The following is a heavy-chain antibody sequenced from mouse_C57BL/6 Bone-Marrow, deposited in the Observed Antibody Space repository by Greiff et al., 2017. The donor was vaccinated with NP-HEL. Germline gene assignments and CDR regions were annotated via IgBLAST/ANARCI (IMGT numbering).Heavy chain of an antibody. CDR3: ARGVYDYGPAWFGY. CDR1: GYTFTDYE. CDR2: IDPETGGT. Sequence: QVQLKQSGAELVRPGASVTLSCKASGYTFTDYEMHWVKQTPVHGLEWIGAIDPETGGTAYNQKFKGKATLTADKSSSTAYMELRSLTSEDSAVFYCARGVYDYGPAWFGYRGQGTLVTVSA. V-gene: IGHV1-15*01. J-gene: IGHJ3*01. D-gene: IGHD2-4*01.